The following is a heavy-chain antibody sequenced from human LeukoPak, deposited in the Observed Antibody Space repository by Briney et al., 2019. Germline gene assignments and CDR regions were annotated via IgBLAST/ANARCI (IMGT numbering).Heavy chain of an antibody. V-gene: IGHV3-23*01. Sequence: GGSLRLSCAASGFTFSSYAMSWVHQPPGKGLECVSSIDGSIGSTYYADSVKGRFTISRDNSKNTLYLQMNSLRAEDTALYYCAKAPPYSSGWFQYYFDYWGQGTLVTVSS. CDR3: AKAPPYSSGWFQYYFDY. J-gene: IGHJ4*02. CDR1: GFTFSSYA. D-gene: IGHD6-19*01. CDR2: IDGSIGST.